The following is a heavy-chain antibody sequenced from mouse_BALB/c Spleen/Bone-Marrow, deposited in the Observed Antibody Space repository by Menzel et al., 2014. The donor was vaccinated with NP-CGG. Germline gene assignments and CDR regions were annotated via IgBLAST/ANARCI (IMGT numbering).Heavy chain of an antibody. Sequence: VKQVESGAELMKPGASVKISCKATGYTFSNYWIDWVKQRPGHGLEWIGEILPGSGTANYNEKFKGKATFTADTSSNTAYMQLSSLTSEDSALYYCARASVVPYYFDFWGQGTTLTVSS. CDR1: GYTFSNYW. J-gene: IGHJ2*01. D-gene: IGHD1-1*01. CDR2: ILPGSGTA. V-gene: IGHV1-9*01. CDR3: ARASVVPYYFDF.